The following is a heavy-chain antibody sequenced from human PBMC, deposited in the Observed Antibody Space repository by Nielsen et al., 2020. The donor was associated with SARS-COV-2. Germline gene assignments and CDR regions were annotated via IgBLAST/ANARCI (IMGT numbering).Heavy chain of an antibody. CDR1: GYTFTSYG. CDR2: ISAYNGNT. CDR3: ARGGATYYDILTGYWAPNY. J-gene: IGHJ4*02. Sequence: ASVKVSCKASGYTFTSYGISWVRQAPGPGLEWMGWISAYNGNTNYAQKLQGRVTMTTDTSTSTAYMELRSLRSDDTAVYYCARGGATYYDILTGYWAPNYWGQGTLVTVSS. V-gene: IGHV1-18*04. D-gene: IGHD3-9*01.